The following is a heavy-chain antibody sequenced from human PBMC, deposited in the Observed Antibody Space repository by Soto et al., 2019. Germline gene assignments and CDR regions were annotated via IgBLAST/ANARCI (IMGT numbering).Heavy chain of an antibody. D-gene: IGHD3-10*01. CDR1: GFTFSDYY. J-gene: IGHJ6*02. CDR2: ISSSGSTI. Sequence: QVQLVESGGGLVKPGGSLRLSCAASGFTFSDYYMSWIRQAPGKGLEWVSYISSSGSTIYYADSVKGRFTISRDNAKNSLYLQMNRLRAEDTAVYYCSRFRITMVRGVVYYYFYGMDVWGQGTTVTVSS. CDR3: SRFRITMVRGVVYYYFYGMDV. V-gene: IGHV3-11*01.